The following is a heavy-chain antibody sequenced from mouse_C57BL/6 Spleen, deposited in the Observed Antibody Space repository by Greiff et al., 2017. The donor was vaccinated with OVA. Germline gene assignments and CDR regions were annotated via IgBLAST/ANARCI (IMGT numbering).Heavy chain of an antibody. Sequence: QVQLQQSGAELVKPGASVKISCKASGYAFSSYWMNWVKQRPGKGLEWIGQIYPGDGDTNYNGKFKGKATLTADKSSSTAYMQLSSLSSEDSAVYFCTRGNDYDSFAYWGQGTLVTVSA. CDR1: GYAFSSYW. J-gene: IGHJ3*01. V-gene: IGHV1-80*01. CDR3: TRGNDYDSFAY. D-gene: IGHD2-4*01. CDR2: IYPGDGDT.